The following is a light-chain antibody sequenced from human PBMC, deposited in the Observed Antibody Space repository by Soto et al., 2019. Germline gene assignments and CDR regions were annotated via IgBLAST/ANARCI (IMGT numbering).Light chain of an antibody. Sequence: QSALTQPPSASGSPGQSVTISCTGTSSDVGGYNYVSWYQQHPGKAPKLMIYEVSKRPSGVPDRFSGSKSGNTASLTVSGLLPEDEADYYCSSYAGSNNLGVFGGGTKLTVL. J-gene: IGLJ3*02. CDR2: EVS. V-gene: IGLV2-8*01. CDR1: SSDVGGYNY. CDR3: SSYAGSNNLGV.